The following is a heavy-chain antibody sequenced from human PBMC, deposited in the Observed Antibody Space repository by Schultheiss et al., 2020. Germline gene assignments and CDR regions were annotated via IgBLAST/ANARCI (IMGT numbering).Heavy chain of an antibody. Sequence: GGSLRLSCAASGFTFSSYAMHWVRQAPGKGLEWVAVISYDGSNKYYADSVKGRFTISRDNSKNTLYLQMNSLRAEDTAVYYCARDSGGSLDPWGQGTLVTVSS. J-gene: IGHJ5*02. CDR3: ARDSGGSLDP. D-gene: IGHD2-15*01. CDR1: GFTFSSYA. CDR2: ISYDGSNK. V-gene: IGHV3-30-3*01.